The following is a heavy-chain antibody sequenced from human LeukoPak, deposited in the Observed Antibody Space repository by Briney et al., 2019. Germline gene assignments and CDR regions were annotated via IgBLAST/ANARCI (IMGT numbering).Heavy chain of an antibody. J-gene: IGHJ2*01. Sequence: GGSLRLSCAASGFTFSNYAMSWVRQAPGKGLEWVSGISGSGGSTYYADSVKGRLTISRDNSKSTLYLQMDSLRAEDTAVYYCAKVGIRISLIVVVFTTADDWYFDLWGRGTLVTVSS. CDR2: ISGSGGST. V-gene: IGHV3-23*01. CDR1: GFTFSNYA. D-gene: IGHD3-22*01. CDR3: AKVGIRISLIVVVFTTADDWYFDL.